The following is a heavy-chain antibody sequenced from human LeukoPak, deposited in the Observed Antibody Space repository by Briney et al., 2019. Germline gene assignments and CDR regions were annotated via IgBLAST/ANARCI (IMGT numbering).Heavy chain of an antibody. Sequence: SETLSLTCAVYVGSFSGYYWSWIRQPPGKGLEWSGEINHIGSTNYNPSLQSRVTISVDTSKNQFSLNLSSVTAADTAVYYCARYCSTTSCDRSWFDPWGQGTLVTVSS. J-gene: IGHJ5*02. V-gene: IGHV4-34*01. CDR1: VGSFSGYY. CDR3: ARYCSTTSCDRSWFDP. D-gene: IGHD2-2*01. CDR2: INHIGST.